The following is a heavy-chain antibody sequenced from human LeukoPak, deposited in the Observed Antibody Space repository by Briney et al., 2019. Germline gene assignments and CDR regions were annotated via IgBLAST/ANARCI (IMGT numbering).Heavy chain of an antibody. D-gene: IGHD2-21*02. Sequence: SETLSLTCAVSGYSINSGYHWGWIRQPPGKGLEWIATIYQSVTTYYNPSLQSRVIMSIDTSNNQFSLSLASVTAADTAMYYCARATYGTASPWGQGTLVTVSS. J-gene: IGHJ4*02. CDR3: ARATYGTASP. CDR1: GYSINSGYH. CDR2: IYQSVTT. V-gene: IGHV4-38-2*01.